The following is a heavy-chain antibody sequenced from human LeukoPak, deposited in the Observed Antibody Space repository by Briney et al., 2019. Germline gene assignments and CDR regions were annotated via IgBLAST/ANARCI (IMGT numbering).Heavy chain of an antibody. CDR3: ARGLIVVVPAATYNWFDP. V-gene: IGHV4-34*01. Sequence: SETLSLTCAVYGGSFSGYYWSWIRQPPGKGLEWIGEINHSGSTNYNPSLKSRVTISVDTSKNQFSLRLSSVTAADTAVNYCARGLIVVVPAATYNWFDPWGQGTLVTVSS. D-gene: IGHD2-2*01. CDR2: INHSGST. CDR1: GGSFSGYY. J-gene: IGHJ5*02.